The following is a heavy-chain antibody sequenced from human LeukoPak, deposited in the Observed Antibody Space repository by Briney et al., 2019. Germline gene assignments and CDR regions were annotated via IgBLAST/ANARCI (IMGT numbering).Heavy chain of an antibody. CDR3: AKDLISGHDSPDY. Sequence: GGSLRLSCVASGFTFSNYGMHWVRQAPGKGLEGVAVISNDGRNKYYADSVKGRFTISRDNSKNTLYLQMNSLRAEDTAVYYCAKDLISGHDSPDYWGQGTLVTVSS. CDR1: GFTFSNYG. CDR2: ISNDGRNK. V-gene: IGHV3-30*18. D-gene: IGHD5-12*01. J-gene: IGHJ4*02.